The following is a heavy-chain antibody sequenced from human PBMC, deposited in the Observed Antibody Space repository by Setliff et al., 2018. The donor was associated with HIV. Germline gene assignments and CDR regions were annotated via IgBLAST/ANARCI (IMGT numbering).Heavy chain of an antibody. D-gene: IGHD4-17*01. Sequence: SETLSLTCTLSGDSVTTPYYWGWIRQPPGKGLEWVGSIYHSGATYFTPSLKSRVTLSVDTSKNQFFLRLISVSAADTGLYFCARHSPVTTEDYMDVWGKGTTVTVSS. J-gene: IGHJ6*03. V-gene: IGHV4-38-2*02. CDR3: ARHSPVTTEDYMDV. CDR1: GDSVTTPYY. CDR2: IYHSGAT.